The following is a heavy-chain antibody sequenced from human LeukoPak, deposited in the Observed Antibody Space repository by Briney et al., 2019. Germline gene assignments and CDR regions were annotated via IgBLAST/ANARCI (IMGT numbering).Heavy chain of an antibody. CDR3: ASRYSSGWYYGMDV. CDR2: INHSGST. CDR1: GGSISSYY. D-gene: IGHD6-19*01. V-gene: IGHV4-34*01. J-gene: IGHJ6*04. Sequence: SETLSLTCTVSGGSISSYYWSWIRQPPGKGLEWIGEINHSGSTNYNPSLKSRVTISVDTSKNQFSLKLSSVTAADTAVYYCASRYSSGWYYGMDVWGKGTTVTVSS.